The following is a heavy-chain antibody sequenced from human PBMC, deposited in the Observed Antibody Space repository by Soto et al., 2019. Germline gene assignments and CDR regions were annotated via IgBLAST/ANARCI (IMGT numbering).Heavy chain of an antibody. CDR3: ATLPPRVVASLLPIPT. Sequence: VQLRQSGPGLVKPSGTLSLTCAVSGGSISSSNWWTWVRQAPGKGLEWIGEIYHSGNTYYNPSLMGRVTITVDKSNDQVSLKLNSVTAADTAVYYCATLPPRVVASLLPIPTWGQGTLVTVSS. V-gene: IGHV4-4*02. CDR2: IYHSGNT. J-gene: IGHJ5*02. CDR1: GGSISSSNW. D-gene: IGHD1-26*01.